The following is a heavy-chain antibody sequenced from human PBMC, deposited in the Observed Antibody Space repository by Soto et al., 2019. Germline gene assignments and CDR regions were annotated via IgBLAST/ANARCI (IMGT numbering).Heavy chain of an antibody. D-gene: IGHD5-18*01. CDR1: VFTFSSYE. Sequence: GSLRLSCASSVFTFSSYEMNWVRQSPGKGLEWVSYISSSGSTIYYADSVKGRFTISRDNAKNSLYLQMNSLRAEDTAVYYCARAKRGYSYGCDYWGQGTLVTVSS. J-gene: IGHJ4*02. CDR2: ISSSGSTI. V-gene: IGHV3-48*03. CDR3: ARAKRGYSYGCDY.